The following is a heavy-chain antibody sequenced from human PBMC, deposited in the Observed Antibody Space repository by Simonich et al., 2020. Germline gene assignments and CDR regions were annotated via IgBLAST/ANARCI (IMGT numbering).Heavy chain of an antibody. CDR1: GFTFSSYG. CDR3: ARDAAGDY. V-gene: IGHV3-21*01. J-gene: IGHJ4*02. Sequence: EVQLVESGGGLVKPGGSLRLSCAASGFTFSSYGMNWGGQAPGKGLECGYPISMCSRYIYYAASVKCRFTISRDNAKNSLYLQMNSLRAEDTAVYYCARDAAGDYWGQGTLVTVSS. D-gene: IGHD6-13*01. CDR2: ISMCSRYI.